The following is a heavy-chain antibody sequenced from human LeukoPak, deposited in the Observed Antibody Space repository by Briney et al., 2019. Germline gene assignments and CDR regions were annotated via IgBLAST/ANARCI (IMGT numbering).Heavy chain of an antibody. D-gene: IGHD3-3*01. Sequence: GSLRLSCAASGFTFSSYWMSWVRQALGKGLEWVANIKQDGSEKYYVDSVKGRFTISRDNAKNSLYLQMNSLRAEDTAVYYCARDLLEWLHYFDYWGQGTLVTVSS. CDR2: IKQDGSEK. CDR1: GFTFSSYW. CDR3: ARDLLEWLHYFDY. J-gene: IGHJ4*02. V-gene: IGHV3-7*01.